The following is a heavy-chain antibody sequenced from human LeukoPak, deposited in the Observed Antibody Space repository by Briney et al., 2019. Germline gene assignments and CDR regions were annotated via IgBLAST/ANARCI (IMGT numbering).Heavy chain of an antibody. CDR2: MRYDGSNK. D-gene: IGHD3-10*01. Sequence: PGGSLRLSCAASGFTFSSYGMHWVRQAPGKGLEWVAFMRYDGSNKYYADSVKGRFTISRDNSKNTLYLQMNSLRAEDTAVYYCAKSVRGVLGNAFDIWGQGTMVTVSS. CDR1: GFTFSSYG. V-gene: IGHV3-30*02. J-gene: IGHJ3*02. CDR3: AKSVRGVLGNAFDI.